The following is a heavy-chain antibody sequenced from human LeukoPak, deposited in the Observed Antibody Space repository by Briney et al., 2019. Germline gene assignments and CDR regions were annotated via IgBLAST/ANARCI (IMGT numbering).Heavy chain of an antibody. Sequence: SETLSLTCTVSGYSLSSYYWSWIRQPPGKGLEWIGCIYTSGSTNYTPSLKSRVTISVDTSKNQFSLKLCSVPAADTAVYYCARHLPLWFGELPTQFDPWGQGTLVTVSS. CDR3: ARHLPLWFGELPTQFDP. J-gene: IGHJ5*02. CDR2: IYTSGST. D-gene: IGHD3-10*01. V-gene: IGHV4-4*09. CDR1: GYSLSSYY.